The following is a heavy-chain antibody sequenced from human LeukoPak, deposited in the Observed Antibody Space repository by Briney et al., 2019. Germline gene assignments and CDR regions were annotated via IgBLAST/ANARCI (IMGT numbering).Heavy chain of an antibody. V-gene: IGHV4-59*01. J-gene: IGHJ6*02. CDR3: AASPDFCCGCYYPPYYYYYGMDV. Sequence: SETLSLTCTVSGGSISSYYWSWIRQPPGKGLEWIGYIYYSGSTNYNPSLTSRVTISVDTSKNQFSLKLSSVTAADTAVYYCAASPDFCCGCYYPPYYYYYGMDVWGQGTTVTVSS. D-gene: IGHD3-3*01. CDR1: GGSISSYY. CDR2: IYYSGST.